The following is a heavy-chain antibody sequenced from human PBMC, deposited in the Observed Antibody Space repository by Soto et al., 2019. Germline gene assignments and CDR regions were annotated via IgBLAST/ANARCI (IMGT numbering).Heavy chain of an antibody. CDR3: ARLILEGGSYKRPADKYYFDY. V-gene: IGHV4-30-4*01. D-gene: IGHD1-26*01. Sequence: SETLSLTCSVSGGSISSGDYYWNWIRQPPGKGLERIGHIYYSGSTYYNPSLKSRVTISVDTSKNQFSLKLSSVTAADTAVYYCARLILEGGSYKRPADKYYFDYWGQGTLVTVSS. CDR1: GGSISSGDYY. J-gene: IGHJ4*02. CDR2: IYYSGST.